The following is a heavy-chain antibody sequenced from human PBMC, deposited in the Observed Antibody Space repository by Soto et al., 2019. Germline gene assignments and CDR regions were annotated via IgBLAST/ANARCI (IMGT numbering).Heavy chain of an antibody. CDR2: ISHSGTP. V-gene: IGHV4-30-2*01. D-gene: IGHD5-18*01. CDR1: GVSVSSVGSS. Sequence: PSETLSLTCGVSGVSVSSVGSSWSWIRQPPGKGLQWVGYISHSGTPYYNPSLKPRVTISVDRSKNRFSLNLSSVTAADTAVYFCPSLRMNSYYPTANALFDVWGQGKLATFSS. J-gene: IGHJ3*01. CDR3: PSLRMNSYYPTANALFDV.